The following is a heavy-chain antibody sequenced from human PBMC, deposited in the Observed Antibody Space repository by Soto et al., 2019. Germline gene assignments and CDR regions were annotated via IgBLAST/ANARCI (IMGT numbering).Heavy chain of an antibody. Sequence: GGSLRLSCAASGFTFSSYAMSWVRQAPGRGLEWVSAISGSGGSTYYADSVKGRFTISRDNSKNTLYLQMNSLRAEDTAVYYCAKDGVYGDYPIDYYYYMDVWGKGTTVTVSS. J-gene: IGHJ6*03. CDR3: AKDGVYGDYPIDYYYYMDV. D-gene: IGHD4-17*01. CDR1: GFTFSSYA. V-gene: IGHV3-23*01. CDR2: ISGSGGST.